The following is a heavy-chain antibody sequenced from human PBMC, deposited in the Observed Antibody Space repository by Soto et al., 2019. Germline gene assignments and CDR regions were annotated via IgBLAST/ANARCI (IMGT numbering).Heavy chain of an antibody. CDR2: ISGSGDTT. D-gene: IGHD4-17*01. V-gene: IGHV3-23*01. CDR1: GFSFTSYA. J-gene: IGHJ6*03. Sequence: EVQLLESGGGLVQPGGSLRLSCAASGFSFTSYAMTWVRQAPETGLEWVSGISGSGDTTYYADSVKGRFSISRDNSKNTLYLHMNSLRVGDTAVYYCAKCYSDTYSDYMDVWGKGTTVTVSS. CDR3: AKCYSDTYSDYMDV.